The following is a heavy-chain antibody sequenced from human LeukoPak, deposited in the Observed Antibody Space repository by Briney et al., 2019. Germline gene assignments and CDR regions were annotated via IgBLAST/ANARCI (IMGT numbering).Heavy chain of an antibody. CDR3: ARELSGTTSYYFDY. CDR1: GFTFSSYE. V-gene: IGHV3-48*03. D-gene: IGHD1-7*01. CDR2: ISTSGNTR. J-gene: IGHJ4*02. Sequence: PGGSLRLSCAASGFTFSSYEMNWVRRAPGKGLEWVSYISTSGNTRYYADSVKGRFTISRDNAKNSLYLQMNSLRVEDTAVYYCARELSGTTSYYFDYWGQGTLVTVSS.